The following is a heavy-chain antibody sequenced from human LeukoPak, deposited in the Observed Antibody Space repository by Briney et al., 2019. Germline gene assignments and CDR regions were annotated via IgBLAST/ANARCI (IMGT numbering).Heavy chain of an antibody. CDR3: ATDLLAYCGGDCYSFSR. CDR1: GGSISSSSYY. CDR2: IYYSGST. V-gene: IGHV4-39*02. Sequence: PSETLSLTCTVSGGSISSSSYYWGWIRQPPGKGLEWIGSIYYSGSTYYNPSLKSRVTISVDTSKNQFSLKLTSVTAADTAVYYCATDLLAYCGGDCYSFSRWGQGTLVTVSS. D-gene: IGHD2-21*02. J-gene: IGHJ4*02.